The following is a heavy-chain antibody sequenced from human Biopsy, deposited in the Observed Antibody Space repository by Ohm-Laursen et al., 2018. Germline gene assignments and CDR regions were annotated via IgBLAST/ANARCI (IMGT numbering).Heavy chain of an antibody. CDR1: GFTFNDYA. J-gene: IGHJ4*02. CDR2: ISWNSNNI. D-gene: IGHD6-19*01. V-gene: IGHV3-9*01. Sequence: SLRLSCAASGFTFNDYAMHWVRQARGKGLEWVSGISWNSNNIVYADSVKGRFTISRDNARNSLYLQIKSLRTEDTAFYYCAKDTFADLRGPSGWYGVDYWGQGTMVTVSS. CDR3: AKDTFADLRGPSGWYGVDY.